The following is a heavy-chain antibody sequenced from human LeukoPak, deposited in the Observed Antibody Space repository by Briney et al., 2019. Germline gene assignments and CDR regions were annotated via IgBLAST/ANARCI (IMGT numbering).Heavy chain of an antibody. D-gene: IGHD1-26*01. CDR2: INAYNGNT. Sequence: ASVKVSCKASGYTFNRNVFSWVRQAPGQGLEWVGWINAYNGNTNYAPKLQDRVTMTTDTSTSTAYVELRSLRSDDTAVYYCARQSGNYYMIDYWGQGTLVTVSS. CDR1: GYTFNRNV. V-gene: IGHV1-18*01. CDR3: ARQSGNYYMIDY. J-gene: IGHJ4*02.